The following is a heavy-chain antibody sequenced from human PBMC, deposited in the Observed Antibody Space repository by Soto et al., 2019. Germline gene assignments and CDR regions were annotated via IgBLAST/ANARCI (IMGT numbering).Heavy chain of an antibody. CDR1: GGSFSGYY. D-gene: IGHD3-22*01. V-gene: IGHV4-34*01. CDR3: ARNSTYYYDSSGYYYHYYFDY. Sequence: QVQLQQWGAGLLKPSETLSLTCAVYGGSFSGYYWSWIRQPPGKGLEWIGEINHSGSTSYNPSLKSRVTISVVTSKNQFSLKLSSVTAADTAVYYCARNSTYYYDSSGYYYHYYFDYWGQGTLVTVSS. J-gene: IGHJ4*02. CDR2: INHSGST.